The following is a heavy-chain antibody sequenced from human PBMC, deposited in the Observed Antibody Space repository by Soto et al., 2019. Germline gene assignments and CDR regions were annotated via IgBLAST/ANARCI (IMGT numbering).Heavy chain of an antibody. CDR3: ARGLAALPVFAFDI. CDR1: GISVSTSGVG. Sequence: QITLKGSGPTLVKPTQTLTLTCSLSGISVSTSGVGLGWIRQPPGKALEWLALIYWNDDKHYSPSLTSRLTITKDTSKNQAVLTMTNMDPVDTATYYCARGLAALPVFAFDIWGQGTMVTVAS. J-gene: IGHJ3*02. CDR2: IYWNDDK. D-gene: IGHD6-6*01. V-gene: IGHV2-5*01.